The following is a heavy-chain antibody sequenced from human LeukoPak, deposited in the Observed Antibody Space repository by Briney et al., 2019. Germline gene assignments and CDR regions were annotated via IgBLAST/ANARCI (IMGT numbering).Heavy chain of an antibody. J-gene: IGHJ4*02. CDR3: ARDTTAATATMVRGALDY. Sequence: SGTLSLTCAVSGGSISSSNWWSWVRQPPGKGLEWIGEIYHSGSTNYNPSLKSRVTISVDKSKNQFSLKLSSVTAADTAVYYCARDTTAATATMVRGALDYWGQGTLVTVSS. V-gene: IGHV4-4*02. CDR2: IYHSGST. CDR1: GGSISSSNW. D-gene: IGHD3-10*01.